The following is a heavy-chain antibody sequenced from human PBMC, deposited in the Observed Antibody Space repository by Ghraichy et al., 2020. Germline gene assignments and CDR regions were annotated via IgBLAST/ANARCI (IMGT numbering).Heavy chain of an antibody. Sequence: SETLSLTCTVSGGSISSSIYYWGWIRQPPGKRLEWIGSIFHRGCTYYSPSLQSRVTISVDTSKNQFSLRQSSVTAADTAVYYCARLAMAGRDIDYWGQGILVIVSS. V-gene: IGHV4-39*01. CDR1: GGSISSSIYY. D-gene: IGHD5-18*01. CDR3: ARLAMAGRDIDY. J-gene: IGHJ4*02. CDR2: IFHRGCT.